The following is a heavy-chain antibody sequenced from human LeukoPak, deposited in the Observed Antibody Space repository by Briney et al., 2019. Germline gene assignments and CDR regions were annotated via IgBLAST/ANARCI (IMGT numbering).Heavy chain of an antibody. CDR3: AREGGDPRWLDP. J-gene: IGHJ5*02. Sequence: PSETLCLTCTVSGGSISSYYWTWIRQSAGKGLEWIGRINTSGSTNYNPSLRSRVTMSVNTSKNQFSLNLTSVTAADTAVYSCAREGGDPRWLDPWGQGTLVTVSS. D-gene: IGHD6-25*01. V-gene: IGHV4-4*07. CDR2: INTSGST. CDR1: GGSISSYY.